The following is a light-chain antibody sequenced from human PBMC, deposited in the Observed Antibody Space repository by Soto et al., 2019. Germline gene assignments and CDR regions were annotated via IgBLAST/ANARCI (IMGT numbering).Light chain of an antibody. CDR2: WAS. Sequence: DIVMTQSPDSLAVSLGERATINCKSSQSVLYTSNNKNYLAWYQQRTGQPPKLLIYWASTRESGVPDRFSGSGSGTDFTRTITSLQAEDVAVYYCQQYESTPPAFGQGTKLEIK. CDR1: QSVLYTSNNKNY. J-gene: IGKJ2*01. CDR3: QQYESTPPA. V-gene: IGKV4-1*01.